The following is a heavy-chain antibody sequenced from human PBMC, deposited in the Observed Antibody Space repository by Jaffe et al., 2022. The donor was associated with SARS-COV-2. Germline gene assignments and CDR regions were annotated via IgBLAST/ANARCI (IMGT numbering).Heavy chain of an antibody. CDR3: ARGWDDYVWGSYGRLDY. J-gene: IGHJ4*02. V-gene: IGHV4-61*02. Sequence: QVQLQESGPGLVKPSQTLSLTCTVSGGSISSGSYYWSWIRQPAGKGLEWIGRIYTSGSTNYNPSLKSRVTISVDTSKNQFSLKLSSVTAADTAVYYCARGWDDYVWGSYGRLDYWGQGTLVTVSS. CDR1: GGSISSGSYY. D-gene: IGHD3-16*01. CDR2: IYTSGST.